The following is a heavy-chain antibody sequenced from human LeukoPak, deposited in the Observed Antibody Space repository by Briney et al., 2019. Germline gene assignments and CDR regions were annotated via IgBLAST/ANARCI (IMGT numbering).Heavy chain of an antibody. J-gene: IGHJ6*02. V-gene: IGHV3-53*04. D-gene: IGHD6-19*01. CDR3: ARDSSGYYYYGMDV. CDR2: IYSGGST. CDR1: GFTVSSNY. Sequence: GGSLRLSCAASGFTVSSNYMSWVRQAPGKGLEWVSVIYSGGSTYYADSVKGRFTISRHNSKNTLYLQVNSLRAEDTAVYYCARDSSGYYYYGMDVWGQGTTVTVSS.